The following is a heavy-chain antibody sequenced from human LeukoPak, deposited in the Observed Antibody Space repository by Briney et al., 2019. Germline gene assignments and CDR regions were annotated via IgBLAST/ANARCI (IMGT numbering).Heavy chain of an antibody. CDR3: ARVYYYYMDV. CDR2: INHSGST. V-gene: IGHV4-34*01. Sequence: PSETLSLTCAVYGGSFSGYYWSWIRQPPGKGLEWIGEINHSGSTNYNPSLKSRVTISVDTSKNQFSLKLSSVTAADTAVYYCARVYYYYMDVWGKETTVTVSS. J-gene: IGHJ6*03. CDR1: GGSFSGYY.